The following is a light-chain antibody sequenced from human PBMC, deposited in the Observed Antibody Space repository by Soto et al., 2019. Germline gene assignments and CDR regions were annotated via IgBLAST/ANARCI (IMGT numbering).Light chain of an antibody. Sequence: QSALTQPASXXXXXXXXXXISCTGTSRDVGGYSYVSWYQQHPGKAPKLMIYDVNNRPSGVSDRFSGSKSGNTASLTISGLQAEDESDYYCSSFTSYSTLVFGGGTKLTVL. CDR1: SRDVGGYSY. CDR2: DVN. J-gene: IGLJ2*01. CDR3: SSFTSYSTLV. V-gene: IGLV2-14*03.